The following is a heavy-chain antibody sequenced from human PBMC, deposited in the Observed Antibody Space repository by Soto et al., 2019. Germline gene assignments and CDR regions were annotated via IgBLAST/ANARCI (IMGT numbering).Heavy chain of an antibody. J-gene: IGHJ6*02. CDR2: ISGSGGNT. D-gene: IGHD1-26*01. CDR1: GFTFSSYA. Sequence: EVQLLESGGDLVQPGGSLRLSCAASGFTFSSYAMNWVRQAPGKGLEWVSAISGSGGNTFYADSVRGRFTISIDNSKNTLFLQIHSLRAVDTAIYYCAMLNSGSYSYHGMDVWGQGTTVTVSS. V-gene: IGHV3-23*01. CDR3: AMLNSGSYSYHGMDV.